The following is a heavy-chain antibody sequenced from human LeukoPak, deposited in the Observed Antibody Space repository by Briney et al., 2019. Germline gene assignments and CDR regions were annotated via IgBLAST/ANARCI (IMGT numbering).Heavy chain of an antibody. J-gene: IGHJ4*02. Sequence: ASVKVSCKASGYIFITYYIHWVRQAPGQGLEWMGVINPTGGDTSYAQQFQGRVTITRDTSTSTVYMELSSLRFEDTAVYYCVRDLLAGYDYWGQGTLVTVSS. CDR1: GYIFITYY. CDR2: INPTGGDT. D-gene: IGHD1-26*01. V-gene: IGHV1-46*01. CDR3: VRDLLAGYDY.